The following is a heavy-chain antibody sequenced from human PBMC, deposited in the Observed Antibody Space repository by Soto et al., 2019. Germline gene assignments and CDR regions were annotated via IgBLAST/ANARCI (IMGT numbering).Heavy chain of an antibody. V-gene: IGHV3-23*01. CDR3: AKSMVRGVIIPIDY. Sequence: GGSLRLSCAASGFTFSSYAMSWVRQAPGKGLEWVSAISGSGGSTYYEDSVKGRFTISRDNSKNTLYLQMNSLRAEDTAVYYCAKSMVRGVIIPIDYWGQGTLVTVSS. CDR1: GFTFSSYA. J-gene: IGHJ4*02. D-gene: IGHD3-10*01. CDR2: ISGSGGST.